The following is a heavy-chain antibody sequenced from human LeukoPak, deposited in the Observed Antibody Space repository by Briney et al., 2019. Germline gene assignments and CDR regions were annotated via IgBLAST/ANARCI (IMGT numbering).Heavy chain of an antibody. J-gene: IGHJ3*02. CDR1: GDSITGYY. Sequence: SETLSLTCSVSGDSITGYYWGWIRQPPGKGLEWIGEINHSGSTNYNPSLKSRVTISVDTSKNQFSLKLSSVTAADTAVYYCARDYGDAFDIWGQGTMVTVSS. CDR2: INHSGST. D-gene: IGHD4-17*01. V-gene: IGHV4-34*01. CDR3: ARDYGDAFDI.